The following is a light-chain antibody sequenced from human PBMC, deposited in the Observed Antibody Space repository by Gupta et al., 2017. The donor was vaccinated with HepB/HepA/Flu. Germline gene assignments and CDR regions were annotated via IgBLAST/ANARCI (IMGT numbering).Light chain of an antibody. V-gene: IGLV2-14*03. Sequence: QSALTQPPSVSGSPGQSISISCTGTNSDVGGYSYVSWHQHHPGKAPKLIMYDVHYRPSGISDRGAGAKSGNTASLIISGLQADDEADDDCSADASSDTYGFGSGTKVTVL. CDR3: SADASSDTYG. CDR1: NSDVGGYSY. J-gene: IGLJ1*01. CDR2: DVH.